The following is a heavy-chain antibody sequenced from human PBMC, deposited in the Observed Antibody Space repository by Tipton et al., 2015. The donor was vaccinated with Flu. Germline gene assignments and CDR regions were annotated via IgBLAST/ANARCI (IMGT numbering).Heavy chain of an antibody. D-gene: IGHD3-22*01. CDR1: GGSISSSSYY. J-gene: IGHJ4*02. CDR3: ARLRANYYDSSGYSDY. CDR2: IYYSGST. Sequence: LRLSCTVSGGSISSSSYYWGWIRQPPGKGLEWIGSIYYSGSTYYNPSLKSRVAISVDTSKNQFSLKLSSVTAADTAVYYCARLRANYYDSSGYSDYWGLGPLLPVSS. V-gene: IGHV4-39*07.